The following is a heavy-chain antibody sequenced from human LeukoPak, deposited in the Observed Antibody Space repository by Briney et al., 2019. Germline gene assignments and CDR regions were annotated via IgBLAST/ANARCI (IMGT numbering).Heavy chain of an antibody. CDR3: ARLQPQEYYFDF. D-gene: IGHD3-16*01. Sequence: PSETLSLTCAVYGGSFSGYYWTWMRQPPGKGLEWIGEINHSGSTNYNPSFKSRLSISVDTSKNQFSLKLSSVTAADTAVYYCARLQPQEYYFDFWAQGTLVTVSS. CDR2: INHSGST. J-gene: IGHJ4*02. CDR1: GGSFSGYY. V-gene: IGHV4-34*01.